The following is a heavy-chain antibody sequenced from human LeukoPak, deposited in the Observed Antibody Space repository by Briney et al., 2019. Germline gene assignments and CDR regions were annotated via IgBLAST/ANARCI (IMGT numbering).Heavy chain of an antibody. Sequence: KLSETLSLTCTVTLGSIRSYYCSAIRQPPGKGLEWIGYFYYSGSTNYNPSLKSRVTISVDTSKNQFSLTMNSATAADTAIYYCARHGSGSYNNWFDPRGQGTLVTVSS. D-gene: IGHD3-10*01. J-gene: IGHJ5*02. V-gene: IGHV4-59*08. CDR1: LGSIRSYY. CDR3: ARHGSGSYNNWFDP. CDR2: FYYSGST.